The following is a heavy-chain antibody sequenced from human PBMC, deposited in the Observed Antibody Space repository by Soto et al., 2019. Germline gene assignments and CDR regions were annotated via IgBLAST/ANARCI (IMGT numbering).Heavy chain of an antibody. CDR1: GGSISSGGYS. D-gene: IGHD3-10*01. V-gene: IGHV4-30-2*01. Sequence: SETLSLTCAVSGGSISSGGYSWSWIRQPPGKGLEWIGYIYYSGSTYYNPSLKSRVTISVDTSKNQFSLKLSSVTAADTAVYYCASATMVRRVTLYYYGMGVWGQGTTVTVPS. CDR3: ASATMVRRVTLYYYGMGV. CDR2: IYYSGST. J-gene: IGHJ6*02.